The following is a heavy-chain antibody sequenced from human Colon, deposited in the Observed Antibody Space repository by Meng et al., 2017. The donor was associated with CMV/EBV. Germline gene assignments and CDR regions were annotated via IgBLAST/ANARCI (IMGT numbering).Heavy chain of an antibody. J-gene: IGHJ4*02. V-gene: IGHV2-5*02. D-gene: IGHD3-22*01. Sequence: QIPLKESGPTLVKPTQTLTLTCTFSGFSLTTSGVGVGWIRQPPGKALEWLALIFWDGDKRYSPSLNSRLAITKDTSENQVVLTMTNMDPMDTATYYCVYCSPGRNGFSSYYQRVFDYWGQGTLVTVSS. CDR3: VYCSPGRNGFSSYYQRVFDY. CDR1: GFSLTTSGVG. CDR2: IFWDGDK.